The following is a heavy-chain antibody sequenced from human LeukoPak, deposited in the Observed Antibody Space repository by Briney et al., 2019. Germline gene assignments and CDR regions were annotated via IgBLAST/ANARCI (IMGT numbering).Heavy chain of an antibody. Sequence: GGSLRLSCAASGFTFSSYWMSWVRQAPGKGLEWVANIKQDGSEKYYVDSVKGRFTISRDNSKSMLYLQMNSLRAEDTAVYYCARDITGDPPPYYFDYWGQGSLVTVSS. CDR3: ARDITGDPPPYYFDY. D-gene: IGHD7-27*01. V-gene: IGHV3-7*01. CDR2: IKQDGSEK. J-gene: IGHJ4*02. CDR1: GFTFSSYW.